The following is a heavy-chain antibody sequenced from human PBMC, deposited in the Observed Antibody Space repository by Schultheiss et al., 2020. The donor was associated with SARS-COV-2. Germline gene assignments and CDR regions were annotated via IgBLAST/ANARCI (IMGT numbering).Heavy chain of an antibody. Sequence: SETLSLTCAVSGYSISSGYYWGWIRQPPGKGLEWIGSIYHSGSTYYNPSLKSRVTISVDKSKNQFSLKLNSVTAADTAVYYSARGPFTVTTHPPDYWGQGTLVTVSS. D-gene: IGHD4-17*01. CDR3: ARGPFTVTTHPPDY. CDR2: IYHSGST. CDR1: GYSISSGYY. V-gene: IGHV4-38-2*01. J-gene: IGHJ4*02.